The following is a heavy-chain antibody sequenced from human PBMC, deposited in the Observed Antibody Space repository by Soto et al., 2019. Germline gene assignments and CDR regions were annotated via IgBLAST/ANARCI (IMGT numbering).Heavy chain of an antibody. Sequence: QVQLVPSGAEVRKPGSSVKVSCKASGGTFSSSGINWVRQAPGQGLEWIGGIIPLSGTSSHAQKCQGRVTITADESTGTVNMELGSLPSDDTAVYYCATSRDTTGYFDHWGQGTLVTVSS. CDR1: GGTFSSSG. J-gene: IGHJ4*02. D-gene: IGHD1-1*01. V-gene: IGHV1-69*01. CDR3: ATSRDTTGYFDH. CDR2: IIPLSGTS.